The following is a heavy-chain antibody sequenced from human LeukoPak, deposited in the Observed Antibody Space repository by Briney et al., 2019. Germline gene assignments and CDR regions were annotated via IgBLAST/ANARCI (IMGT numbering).Heavy chain of an antibody. CDR3: TGEYCSGGSCYPLVLSDY. CDR2: IKSKTDGGTT. CDR1: GFTFSNAW. J-gene: IGHJ4*02. V-gene: IGHV3-15*01. Sequence: GGSLRLSCAASGFTFSNAWMSWVRQAPGKGLEWVGRIKSKTDGGTTDYAAPVKGRFTISRDDSKNTLYLQMNSLKTEDTAVYYCTGEYCSGGSCYPLVLSDYWGQGTLVTVSS. D-gene: IGHD2-15*01.